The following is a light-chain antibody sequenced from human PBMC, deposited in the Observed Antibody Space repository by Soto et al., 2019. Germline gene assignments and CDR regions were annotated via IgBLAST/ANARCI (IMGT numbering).Light chain of an antibody. CDR1: QTIDSW. CDR2: KAS. Sequence: DIQMTQSPSTLSASVGDRGTITCRASQTIDSWLAWYQQRPGKPPNLLIYKASTLASGVPSRFSGSGSGTEFTLTINSLQPDDFATYYCQQYHIYSGTFGQGTKVDI. V-gene: IGKV1-5*03. CDR3: QQYHIYSGT. J-gene: IGKJ1*01.